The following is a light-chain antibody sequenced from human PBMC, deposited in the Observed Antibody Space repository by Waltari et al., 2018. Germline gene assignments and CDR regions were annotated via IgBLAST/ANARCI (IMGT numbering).Light chain of an antibody. CDR2: WAS. Sequence: DIVMTQSPDSLAVSLGERATINCKSSQTVLYRENNKNSLTWYQQKPGQPPKLLFSWASIRESGVPDRLSASGSGTDFTLTISSLQAEDVAVYYCHQHYTTPWTFGQGTKVEIK. J-gene: IGKJ1*01. CDR3: HQHYTTPWT. V-gene: IGKV4-1*01. CDR1: QTVLYRENNKNS.